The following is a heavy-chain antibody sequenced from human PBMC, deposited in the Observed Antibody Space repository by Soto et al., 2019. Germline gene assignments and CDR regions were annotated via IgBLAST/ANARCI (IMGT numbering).Heavy chain of an antibody. D-gene: IGHD3-10*01. CDR2: IKHDGSDK. J-gene: IGHJ4*02. CDR3: ASGLISMARGVYDY. Sequence: EVQLVESGGGLVQPGGSLRLSCVASGFTFSNYWMTWVRQAPGKGLEWVANIKHDGSDKYYAGSVKGRFTISRDNAKYSVYLHMSSLGVEDTAVYYCASGLISMARGVYDYWGQGTLVTVSS. V-gene: IGHV3-7*01. CDR1: GFTFSNYW.